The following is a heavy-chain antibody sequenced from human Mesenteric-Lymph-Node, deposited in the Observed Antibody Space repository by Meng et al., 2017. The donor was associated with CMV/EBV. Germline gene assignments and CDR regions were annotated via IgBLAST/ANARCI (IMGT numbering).Heavy chain of an antibody. J-gene: IGHJ4*02. D-gene: IGHD4-23*01. Sequence: WGDGLFKPSETLTLTCAVYGGSFSGYYWSGIRQPPGKGLEWIGEINHSGSTNYNPSLKSRVTISVDTSKNQFSLKLSSVTAADTAVYYCARHQRWLKSEGGFNYWGQGTLVTVSS. CDR1: GGSFSGYY. CDR3: ARHQRWLKSEGGFNY. V-gene: IGHV4-34*01. CDR2: INHSGST.